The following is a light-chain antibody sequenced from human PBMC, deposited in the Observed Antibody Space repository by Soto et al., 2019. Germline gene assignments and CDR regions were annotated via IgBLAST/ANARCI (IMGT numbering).Light chain of an antibody. J-gene: IGLJ1*01. V-gene: IGLV1-44*01. Sequence: QSVLTQPPSASGTHGQRVTISCSGSSFNIGSNTVNWFQQLPETAPKLLIYSNNQRPSGVPDRFSASKSGISASLAISGLQSEDEADYYCAAWDDSLNGHVFGTGTKVTVL. CDR3: AAWDDSLNGHV. CDR1: SFNIGSNT. CDR2: SNN.